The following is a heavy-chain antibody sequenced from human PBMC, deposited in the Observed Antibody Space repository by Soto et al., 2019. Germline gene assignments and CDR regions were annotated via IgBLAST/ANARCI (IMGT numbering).Heavy chain of an antibody. J-gene: IGHJ6*02. D-gene: IGHD6-19*01. CDR2: IYYSGST. Sequence: QVQLQESGPGLVKPSETLSLTCTVSGGSISSYYWSWIRQPPGKGLEWIGYIYYSGSTNYNPSLKSRLTLSVDTSKNQFSLKLSSVTAADTAVYYCASDSPYSSGWYGATWYYGMDVWGQGTTVTVSS. CDR3: ASDSPYSSGWYGATWYYGMDV. V-gene: IGHV4-59*01. CDR1: GGSISSYY.